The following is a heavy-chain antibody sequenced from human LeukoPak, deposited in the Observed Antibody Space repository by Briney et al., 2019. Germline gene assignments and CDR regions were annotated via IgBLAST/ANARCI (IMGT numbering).Heavy chain of an antibody. J-gene: IGHJ6*03. V-gene: IGHV4-4*07. CDR2: FYTSGSA. Sequence: GTPSLTCTVSDVSISAYYWSRVRQSAGTGLKWIRRFYTSGSANYNPSLKSRVTMSVDTSKNQFSLKLSSVTAADTAVYYCARVQHGGPGPPPSAATRGRYYYYMDVWGKGTTVTVSS. CDR1: DVSISAYY. CDR3: ARVQHGGPGPPPSAATRGRYYYYMDV. D-gene: IGHD2-15*01.